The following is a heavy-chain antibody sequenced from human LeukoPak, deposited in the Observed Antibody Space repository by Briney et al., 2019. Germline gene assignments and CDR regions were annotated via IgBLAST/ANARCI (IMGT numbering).Heavy chain of an antibody. D-gene: IGHD3-22*01. CDR3: ARDLSVYYYYYFDF. J-gene: IGHJ4*02. CDR1: DYSIGSGYS. V-gene: IGHV4-38-2*02. Sequence: PSETLSLTCTVSDYSIGSGYSWGWIRQPPGKGLEWIATISHDGTTFYNPSLKSRFTMTLDTSRNQFSLRLSSVTAADTAVYYCARDLSVYYYYYFDFWGQGTLVTVSS. CDR2: ISHDGTT.